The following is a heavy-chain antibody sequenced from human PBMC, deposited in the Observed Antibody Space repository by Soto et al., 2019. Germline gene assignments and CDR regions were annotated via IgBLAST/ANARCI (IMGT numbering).Heavy chain of an antibody. CDR2: ISFDGSKE. CDR1: RFTFSSYG. V-gene: IGHV3-30*18. J-gene: IGHJ6*02. CDR3: AKSRASMVRGVVLYYGMDV. D-gene: IGHD3-10*01. Sequence: QVQLVESGGGVVQPGRSLRLSCAASRFTFSSYGMHWVRQAPGKGLEWVTVISFDGSKEYYADSVKGRFTISRDNSKNTLYLQMNSLTIEDTAVYYCAKSRASMVRGVVLYYGMDVWGHGTTVSVSS.